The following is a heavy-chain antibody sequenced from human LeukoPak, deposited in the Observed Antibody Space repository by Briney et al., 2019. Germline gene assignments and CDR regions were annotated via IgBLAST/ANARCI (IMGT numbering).Heavy chain of an antibody. CDR2: IYYSGSA. J-gene: IGHJ4*02. CDR3: ARSLYGGDFDY. CDR1: GGSISSYY. Sequence: SETLSLTCTVSGGSISSYYWSWIRQPPGKGLEWIGYIYYSGSANYNPSLKSRVTISVDTPKNQFSLKLSSVTATDTAVYYCARSLYGGDFDYWGQGTLVTVSS. D-gene: IGHD4-23*01. V-gene: IGHV4-59*01.